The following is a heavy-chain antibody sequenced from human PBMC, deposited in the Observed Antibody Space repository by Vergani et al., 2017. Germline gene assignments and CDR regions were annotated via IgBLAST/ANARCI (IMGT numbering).Heavy chain of an antibody. CDR2: ISYDGDRR. CDR1: GFSFRGHG. D-gene: IGHD4-11*01. V-gene: IGHV3-30*18. J-gene: IGHJ5*02. Sequence: QVHLVESGGGVVQPGRSLTLSCVASGFSFRGHGMHWVRQAPGKGLEWVAMISYDGDRRDYGDFAKGRFTISRDSSKTVYLQMNSLRVEDTAMYFCAKDLSYSTPWPHFDPRGQGTLVTVSS. CDR3: AKDLSYSTPWPHFDP.